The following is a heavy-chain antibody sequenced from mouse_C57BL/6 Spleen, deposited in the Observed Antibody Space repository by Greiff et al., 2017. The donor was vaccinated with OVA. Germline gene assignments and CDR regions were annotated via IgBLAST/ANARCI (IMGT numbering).Heavy chain of an antibody. Sequence: EVQLQQSGPELVKPGASVKIPCKASGYTFTDYNMDWVKQSHGKSLEWIGDINPNNGGPIYNQKFKGKATLTVDKSSSTAYMELRSLTSEDTAVYYCARSGNYYGSSWFAYWGQGTLVTVSA. J-gene: IGHJ3*01. CDR3: ARSGNYYGSSWFAY. D-gene: IGHD1-2*01. CDR1: GYTFTDYN. V-gene: IGHV1-18*01. CDR2: INPNNGGP.